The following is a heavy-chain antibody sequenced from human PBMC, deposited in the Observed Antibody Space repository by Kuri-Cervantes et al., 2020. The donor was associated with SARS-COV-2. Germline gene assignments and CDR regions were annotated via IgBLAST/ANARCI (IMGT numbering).Heavy chain of an antibody. CDR2: TYYRSKWYN. D-gene: IGHD3-10*01. CDR1: GDSVSSNTAA. V-gene: IGHV6-1*01. CDR3: ARVHPGPEFYYGMDV. Sequence: SCAISGDSVSSNTAAWNWIRQSPSRGLEWLGWTYYRSKWYNDYAVSVKSRITINPDTSKNQFSLHLNSVTPEDTAVYYCARVHPGPEFYYGMDVWGQGTTVTVSS. J-gene: IGHJ6*02.